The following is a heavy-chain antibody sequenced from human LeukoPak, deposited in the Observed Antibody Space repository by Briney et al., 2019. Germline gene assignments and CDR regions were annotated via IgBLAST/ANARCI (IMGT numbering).Heavy chain of an antibody. V-gene: IGHV3-30*03. CDR1: GFTFSSYG. J-gene: IGHJ4*02. D-gene: IGHD5-12*01. Sequence: PGRSLRLSCAASGFTFSSYGMHWVRQAPGKGLEWLTLISQDGSTEYYVESVKGRFTISRDNSKNTVYLQMNSLRADDTAVYFCARAPQIGFSGFDKNYWGQGTLVTVSS. CDR3: ARAPQIGFSGFDKNY. CDR2: ISQDGSTE.